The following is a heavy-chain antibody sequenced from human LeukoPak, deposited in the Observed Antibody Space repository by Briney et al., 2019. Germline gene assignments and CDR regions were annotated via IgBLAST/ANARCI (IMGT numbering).Heavy chain of an antibody. Sequence: SGGSLRLSCAASGFTFSTYTMNWVRQAPGKGLEWVSSISSGSSYIYYADSVKGRFTVSRDNAKNSLYLQMNSLRAEDTAVYYCARGNDLDYWGQGTLVTVSS. CDR3: ARGNDLDY. V-gene: IGHV3-21*01. D-gene: IGHD1-1*01. J-gene: IGHJ4*02. CDR1: GFTFSTYT. CDR2: ISSGSSYI.